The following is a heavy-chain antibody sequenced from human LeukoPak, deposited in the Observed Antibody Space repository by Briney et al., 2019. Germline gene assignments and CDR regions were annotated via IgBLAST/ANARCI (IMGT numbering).Heavy chain of an antibody. V-gene: IGHV4-34*01. Sequence: SETLSLTCAVYGGSFSGYYWSWIRQPPGKGLEWIGEINHSGSTNYNPSLKSRVTISVDTSKNQFSLKLSSVTAADTAVYYCARDCSGSSCHDYWGQGTLVTVSS. J-gene: IGHJ4*02. D-gene: IGHD2-15*01. CDR2: INHSGST. CDR1: GGSFSGYY. CDR3: ARDCSGSSCHDY.